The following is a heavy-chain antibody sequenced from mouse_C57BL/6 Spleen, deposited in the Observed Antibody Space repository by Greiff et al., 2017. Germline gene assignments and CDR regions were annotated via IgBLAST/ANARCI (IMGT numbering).Heavy chain of an antibody. V-gene: IGHV1-80*01. J-gene: IGHJ3*01. CDR3: AREGDGNFPWFAY. Sequence: QVQLQQSGAELVKPGASVKISCKASGYAFSSYWMNWVKQRPGKGLEWIGQIYPGDGDTNYNGKFTGKATLTADKSSSTAYMQLSSLTSEDAAVYFCAREGDGNFPWFAYWGQGTLVTVSA. D-gene: IGHD2-1*01. CDR2: IYPGDGDT. CDR1: GYAFSSYW.